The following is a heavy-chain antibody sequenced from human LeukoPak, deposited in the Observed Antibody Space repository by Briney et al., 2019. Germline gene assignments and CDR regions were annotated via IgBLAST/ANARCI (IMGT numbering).Heavy chain of an antibody. CDR3: ARGYYAPPVGYYYMDL. CDR2: IYYSGST. Sequence: PSETLSLTCTVSGGSISSSTYYWGWIRQPPGKGLEWIGSIYYSGSTYYNPSLKSRVTISVDTSKNQFSLKLSSVTAADTAVYYCARGYYAPPVGYYYMDLWGRGTTVTVSS. V-gene: IGHV4-39*01. CDR1: GGSISSSTYY. D-gene: IGHD3-3*01. J-gene: IGHJ6*03.